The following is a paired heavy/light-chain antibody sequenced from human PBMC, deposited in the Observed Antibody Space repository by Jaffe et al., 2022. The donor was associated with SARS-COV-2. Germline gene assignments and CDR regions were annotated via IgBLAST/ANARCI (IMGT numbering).Light chain of an antibody. CDR1: ALPKQY. CDR2: KDS. J-gene: IGLJ2*01. Sequence: SYELTQPPSVSVSPGQTARITCSGDALPKQYAYWYQQKPGQAPVLVIYKDSERPSGIPERFSGSSSGTTVTLTISGVQAEDEADYYCQSADSSGTVVFGGGTKLTVL. CDR3: QSADSSGTVV. V-gene: IGLV3-25*03.
Heavy chain of an antibody. V-gene: IGHV3-64D*09. J-gene: IGHJ5*02. CDR3: VKSATVTTWGHSGVWFDP. CDR2: ISSNGGST. CDR1: GFTFSSYA. D-gene: IGHD4-4*01. Sequence: EVQLVESGGGLVQPGGSLRLSCSASGFTFSSYAMHWVRQAPGKGLEYVSAISSNGGSTYYADSVKGRFTISRDNSKNTLYLQMSSLRAEDTAVYYCVKSATVTTWGHSGVWFDPWGQGTLVTVSS.